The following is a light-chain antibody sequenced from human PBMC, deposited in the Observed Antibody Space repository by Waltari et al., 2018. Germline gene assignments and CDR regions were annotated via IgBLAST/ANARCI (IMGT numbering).Light chain of an antibody. CDR2: GAS. J-gene: IGKJ4*01. V-gene: IGKV1-33*01. CDR1: QDISKN. CDR3: LQYHTFPLT. Sequence: DIQMTQSTSSLLASVGDRVTITCQASQDISKNLHWFQQKPGKAPNLLIYGASSLHTGVPSRFSGSKSGTHFTFTISSLQPEDIATYYCLQYHTFPLTFGGGTKVEIK.